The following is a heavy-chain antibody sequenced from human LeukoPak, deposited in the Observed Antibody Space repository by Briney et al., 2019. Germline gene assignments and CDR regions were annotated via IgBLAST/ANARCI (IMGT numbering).Heavy chain of an antibody. D-gene: IGHD4-11*01. CDR1: GFTFSDYG. V-gene: IGHV3-30*18. J-gene: IGHJ4*02. CDR3: AKAKYSRSVDYFDY. Sequence: PGGSLRLSCAASGFTFSDYGMHWVRQAPGKGLEWVAVISYDGSNEYYADSVKGRFIISRDNSKNTLYLQMNSLRAEDTAVYYCAKAKYSRSVDYFDYWGQGTLVTVSS. CDR2: ISYDGSNE.